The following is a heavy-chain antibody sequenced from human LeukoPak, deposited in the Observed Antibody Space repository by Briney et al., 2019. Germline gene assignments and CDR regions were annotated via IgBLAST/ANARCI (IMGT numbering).Heavy chain of an antibody. D-gene: IGHD2-2*01. V-gene: IGHV1-18*01. CDR3: ARDWPPVKYQLPTNWFDP. CDR2: ISAYNGNT. J-gene: IGHJ5*02. Sequence: ASVKVSCKASGYTFTSYGISWVRQAPGQGLEWMGWISAYNGNTNYAQKLQGRVTMTTDTSTSTAYMELSSLRSEDTAVYYCARDWPPVKYQLPTNWFDPWGQGTLVTVSS. CDR1: GYTFTSYG.